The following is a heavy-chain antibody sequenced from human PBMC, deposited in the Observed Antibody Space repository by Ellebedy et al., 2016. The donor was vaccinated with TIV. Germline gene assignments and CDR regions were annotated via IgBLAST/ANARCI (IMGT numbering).Heavy chain of an antibody. J-gene: IGHJ5*02. CDR1: GGSIRGSSYY. Sequence: MPSETLSLTCSVSGGSIRGSSYYWTWIRLPPGKGLEWIGSIYYSGSTHYNPSLKGRVSIAVDASKNQLSLKLNAVTATDTAVYYCARQLLTITMIDLWGQGSRVTVSS. CDR3: ARQLLTITMIDL. V-gene: IGHV4-39*01. CDR2: IYYSGST. D-gene: IGHD3-22*01.